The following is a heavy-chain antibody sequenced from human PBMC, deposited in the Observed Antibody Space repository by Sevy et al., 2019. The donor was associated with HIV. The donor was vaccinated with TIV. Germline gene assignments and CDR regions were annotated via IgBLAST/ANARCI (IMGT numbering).Heavy chain of an antibody. J-gene: IGHJ4*02. CDR1: GFTFSDYD. CDR2: ISGSSSYI. D-gene: IGHD2-2*01. CDR3: ARDGGCSSTSCLLYFDS. Sequence: GGSLRLSCAASGFTFSDYDMNWVRQAPGKGLEWVSAISGSSSYIHYADSVRGRFTISRDNAKNSLYLQMNSLRVDDTAVYFCARDGGCSSTSCLLYFDSWGQGALVTVSS. V-gene: IGHV3-21*01.